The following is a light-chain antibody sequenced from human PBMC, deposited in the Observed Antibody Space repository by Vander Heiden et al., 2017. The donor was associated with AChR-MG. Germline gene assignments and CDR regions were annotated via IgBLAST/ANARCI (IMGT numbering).Light chain of an antibody. CDR2: GAS. CDR1: QTITTY. V-gene: IGKV1-39*01. J-gene: IGKJ1*01. Sequence: DIQTTQSPSSLSASVADRVTITCRTSQTITTYLNWYQQKPGKAPKRLINGASSLQSGLPSRFSGSGSATDFTLTISSLQPEDFATYYCQQYYDAPWTFGQGTNVEIK. CDR3: QQYYDAPWT.